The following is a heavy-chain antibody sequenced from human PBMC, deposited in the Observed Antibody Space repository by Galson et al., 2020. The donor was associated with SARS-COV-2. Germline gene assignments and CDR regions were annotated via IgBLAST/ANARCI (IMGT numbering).Heavy chain of an antibody. Sequence: SVKVSCKASGGTFSSYAISWVRQAPGHGLEWMGGIIPIFGTANYAQKVQGRVTITADESTSTAYMELSSLRSEDTAVYYCARGGYSYGSDYYYGMDVWGQGTTVTVSS. D-gene: IGHD5-18*01. V-gene: IGHV1-69*13. J-gene: IGHJ6*02. CDR2: IIPIFGTA. CDR3: ARGGYSYGSDYYYGMDV. CDR1: GGTFSSYA.